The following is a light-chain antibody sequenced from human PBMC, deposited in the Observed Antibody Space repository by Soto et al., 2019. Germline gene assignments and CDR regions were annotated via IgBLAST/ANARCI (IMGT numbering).Light chain of an antibody. CDR3: QVWDTTSDHLYV. CDR2: YDR. J-gene: IGLJ1*01. V-gene: IGLV3-21*04. Sequence: YELTQPPSVSVAPGQTASVSCGGDNIGSKGVHWYQQKPGQAPILVIYYDRDRPSGIPERFSGSNSGNTATLTISGVEAGDEADYYCQVWDTTSDHLYVFGPGTKLTVL. CDR1: NIGSKG.